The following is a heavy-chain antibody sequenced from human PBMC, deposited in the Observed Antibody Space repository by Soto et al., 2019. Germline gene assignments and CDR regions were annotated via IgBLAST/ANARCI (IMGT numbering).Heavy chain of an antibody. D-gene: IGHD3-10*01. CDR2: ISADNGNT. CDR3: AREQGGYGSGTLNWFDP. CDR1: CYTFTSYG. Sequence: HVQMVQSGAEVKKPGASVKVSCKDSCYTFTSYGISWVRQAPGQGLEWMGWISADNGNTNYAQKLQGIVTMTTDTSTSTAYMEPGSLRSDDTGVYYCAREQGGYGSGTLNWFDPWCQGALVTVS. J-gene: IGHJ5*02. V-gene: IGHV1-18*01.